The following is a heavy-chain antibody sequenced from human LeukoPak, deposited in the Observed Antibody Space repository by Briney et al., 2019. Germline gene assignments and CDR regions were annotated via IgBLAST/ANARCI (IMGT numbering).Heavy chain of an antibody. J-gene: IGHJ4*02. Sequence: PGGSLRLSCAASGFTFSSYAMSWVRQAPGKGLEWVSAISGSGGSTYYADSVKGRFTISRDNSKNTLYLQMNSLRAEDTAVYYCAKEKVIRQAYYDSSGRQLAEWGGIDYWGQGTLVTVSS. D-gene: IGHD3-22*01. V-gene: IGHV3-23*01. CDR1: GFTFSSYA. CDR3: AKEKVIRQAYYDSSGRQLAEWGGIDY. CDR2: ISGSGGST.